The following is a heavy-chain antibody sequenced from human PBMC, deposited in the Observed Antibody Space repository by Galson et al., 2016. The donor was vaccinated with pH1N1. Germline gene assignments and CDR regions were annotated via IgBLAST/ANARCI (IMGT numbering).Heavy chain of an antibody. Sequence: QSGAEVKKPGESLKISCKGSGSSFTSYWIGWVRQMPGKGLEWMGIIYPGDSDTRYSPSFQGRVTISADKSTSTAYLQWSSLKASDTAIYYCARYAVTYYYDSSGYPDWYFDLWGRGTLVTVSS. CDR1: GSSFTSYW. J-gene: IGHJ2*01. D-gene: IGHD3-22*01. CDR3: ARYAVTYYYDSSGYPDWYFDL. CDR2: IYPGDSDT. V-gene: IGHV5-51*03.